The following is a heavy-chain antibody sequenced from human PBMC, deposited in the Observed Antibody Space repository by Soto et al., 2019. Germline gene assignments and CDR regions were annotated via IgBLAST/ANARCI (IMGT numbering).Heavy chain of an antibody. CDR1: GGSISGYY. Sequence: PSETLSLTCSVSGGSISGYYWNWVRQPPGKGLEFIAYMCYSGNTNYNPSLKSRVTISVDTSKSQFSLKLSSVTAADTAVYYCARGINAAAPGTLAYWGQGTLVTVSS. CDR2: MCYSGNT. CDR3: ARGINAAAPGTLAY. D-gene: IGHD6-13*01. J-gene: IGHJ4*02. V-gene: IGHV4-59*01.